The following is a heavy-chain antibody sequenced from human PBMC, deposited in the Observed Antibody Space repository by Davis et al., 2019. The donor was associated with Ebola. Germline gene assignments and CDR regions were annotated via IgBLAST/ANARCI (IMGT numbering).Heavy chain of an antibody. Sequence: PGGSLRLSCAASGFTFSSYSMNWVRHAPGKGLEWVSHLSGATSAIEYAESVKGRFTISRDNARNSLFLQMNSLRDEDTAVYYCARDAKLRDSGYDYFFDYWGQGALVTVSS. CDR2: LSGATSAI. D-gene: IGHD5-12*01. V-gene: IGHV3-48*02. CDR1: GFTFSSYS. CDR3: ARDAKLRDSGYDYFFDY. J-gene: IGHJ4*02.